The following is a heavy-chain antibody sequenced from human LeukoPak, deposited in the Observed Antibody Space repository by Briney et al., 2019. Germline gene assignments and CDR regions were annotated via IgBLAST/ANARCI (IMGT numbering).Heavy chain of an antibody. V-gene: IGHV1-2*02. Sequence: ASVKVSCKASGYTFTGYYMHRVRQAPGQGLEWIGWINPNSGGTNYAQKFQGRVTMTRDTSISTAYMELSRLRSDDTAVYYCARVVATTRGAFDIWGQGTMVTVSS. CDR3: ARVVATTRGAFDI. D-gene: IGHD5-12*01. CDR2: INPNSGGT. CDR1: GYTFTGYY. J-gene: IGHJ3*02.